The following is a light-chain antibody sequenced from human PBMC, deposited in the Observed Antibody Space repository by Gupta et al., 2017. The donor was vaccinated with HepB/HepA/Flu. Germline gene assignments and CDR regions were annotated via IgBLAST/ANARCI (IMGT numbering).Light chain of an antibody. CDR3: QQANSFSFT. CDR1: QEISSS. V-gene: IGKV1-12*01. CDR2: GAT. Sequence: DIQMTQSPSSVSASVGDRVTIPCRASQEISSSLAWYQQKPGQAPKLLIYGATTMQNGIPSTFSGSGSGTDFTLTISSLQPEDFATYFCQQANSFSFTFGQGTKLEI. J-gene: IGKJ2*01.